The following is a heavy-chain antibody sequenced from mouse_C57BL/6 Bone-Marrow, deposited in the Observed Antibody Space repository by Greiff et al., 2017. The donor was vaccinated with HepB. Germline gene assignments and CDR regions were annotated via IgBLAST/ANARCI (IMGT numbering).Heavy chain of an antibody. V-gene: IGHV1-55*01. CDR3: AREEITTVVATTRRVYFDY. CDR2: IYPGSGST. J-gene: IGHJ2*01. CDR1: GYTFTSYW. Sequence: QVQLQQPGAELVKPGASVKMSCKASGYTFTSYWITWVKQRPGQGLEWIGDIYPGSGSTNYNEKFKSKATLTVDTSSSTAYMQLSSLTSEDSAVYYCAREEITTVVATTRRVYFDYWGQGTTLTVSS. D-gene: IGHD1-1*01.